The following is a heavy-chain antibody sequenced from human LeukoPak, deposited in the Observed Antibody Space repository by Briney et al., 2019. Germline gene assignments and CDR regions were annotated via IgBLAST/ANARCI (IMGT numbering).Heavy chain of an antibody. CDR2: ISYDGSDK. V-gene: IGHV3-30*03. D-gene: IGHD3-3*01. CDR3: LYSDY. Sequence: GGSLRLSCAASGFTFSSYGMHWVRQAPGKGLEWVAVISYDGSDKYYADSVKGRLTISRDNSKNTLYLQMNSLRAEDTASEWLLYSDYWGQGTLVTVSS. CDR1: GFTFSSYG. J-gene: IGHJ4*02.